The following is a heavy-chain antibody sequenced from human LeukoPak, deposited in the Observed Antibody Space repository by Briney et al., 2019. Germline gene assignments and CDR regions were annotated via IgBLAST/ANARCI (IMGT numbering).Heavy chain of an antibody. D-gene: IGHD3-3*01. J-gene: IGHJ6*03. CDR3: ARDYDFWSGYSYYYYYYMDV. Sequence: ASVKVSCKASGYTFTGYYMHWVRQAPGQGLEWMGWISAYNGNTNYAQKLQGRVTMTTDTSTSTAYMELRSLRSDDTAVYYCARDYDFWSGYSYYYYYYMDVWGKGTTVTVSS. V-gene: IGHV1-18*04. CDR2: ISAYNGNT. CDR1: GYTFTGYY.